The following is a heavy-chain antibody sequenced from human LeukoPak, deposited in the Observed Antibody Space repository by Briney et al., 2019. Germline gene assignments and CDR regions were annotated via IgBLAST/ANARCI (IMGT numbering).Heavy chain of an antibody. V-gene: IGHV4-39*07. CDR1: GGSISSSSYY. D-gene: IGHD6-13*01. CDR3: ARDQGSWGDWYFDL. J-gene: IGHJ2*01. Sequence: SETLSLTCTVSGGSISSSSYYWGWIRQPPGKGLEWIGSIYYSGSTYYNPSLKSRVTISVDTSKNQFSLKLSSVTAADTAVYYCARDQGSWGDWYFDLWGRGTLVTVSS. CDR2: IYYSGST.